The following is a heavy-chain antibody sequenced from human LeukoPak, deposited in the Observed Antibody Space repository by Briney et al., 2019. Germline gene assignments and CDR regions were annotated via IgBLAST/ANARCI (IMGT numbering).Heavy chain of an antibody. CDR2: ISWNSGSI. Sequence: PGRSLRLSCAASGFTFDDYAMHWVRHAPGKGLEWVSGISWNSGSIGYADSVKGRFTISRDNAKNSLYLQMNSLRVEDTAVYYCARGDGYAQRDWGQGTLVTVPS. J-gene: IGHJ4*02. CDR1: GFTFDDYA. D-gene: IGHD5-12*01. V-gene: IGHV3-9*01. CDR3: ARGDGYAQRD.